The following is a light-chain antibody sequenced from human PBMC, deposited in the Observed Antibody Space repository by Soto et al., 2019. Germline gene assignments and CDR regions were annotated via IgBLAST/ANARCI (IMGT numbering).Light chain of an antibody. Sequence: QLVLTQPPSASGTPGQRVTISCSGSSSNIGSNYVYWYQQLPGTAPKLLIYRNNQRPSGVPDRFSGSKSGTSASLAISGLRSEDEADYYCAAWDDSSSWVFGGGTKLTVL. CDR3: AAWDDSSSWV. V-gene: IGLV1-47*01. CDR1: SSNIGSNY. J-gene: IGLJ3*02. CDR2: RNN.